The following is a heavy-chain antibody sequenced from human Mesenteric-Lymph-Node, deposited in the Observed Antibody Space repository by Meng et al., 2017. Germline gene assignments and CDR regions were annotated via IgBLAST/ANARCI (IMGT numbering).Heavy chain of an antibody. J-gene: IGHJ4*02. V-gene: IGHV3-21*04. CDR1: GFTFSSYS. D-gene: IGHD2-2*01. CDR2: ISSSSSYI. CDR3: AKELANARPFDY. Sequence: GGSLRLSCAASGFTFSSYSMNWVRQAPGKGLEWVSSISSSSSYIYYADSVKGRFTISRDNSKNTLFLQMNSLRVEDTAIYYCAKELANARPFDYWGQGTLVTVSS.